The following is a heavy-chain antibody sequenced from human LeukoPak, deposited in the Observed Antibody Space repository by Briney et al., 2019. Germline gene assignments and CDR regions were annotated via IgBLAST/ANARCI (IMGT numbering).Heavy chain of an antibody. V-gene: IGHV1-18*01. Sequence: ASVKVSCKASGYTFTSYGISWVRQAPGQGLEWMGWISAYNGNTNYAQKLQGRVTTTTDTSTSTAYMELRSLRSDDTAVYYCARDDGSGYYSPSDYWGQGTLVTVSS. CDR2: ISAYNGNT. D-gene: IGHD3-22*01. J-gene: IGHJ4*02. CDR3: ARDDGSGYYSPSDY. CDR1: GYTFTSYG.